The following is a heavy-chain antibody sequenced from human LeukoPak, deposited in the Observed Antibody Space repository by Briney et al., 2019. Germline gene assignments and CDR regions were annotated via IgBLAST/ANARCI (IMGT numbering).Heavy chain of an antibody. D-gene: IGHD3-3*01. CDR3: ARSRISTIFTPYYFDY. J-gene: IGHJ4*02. V-gene: IGHV4-59*01. Sequence: SETLSLTCTVSGGSISSYYWSWIRQPPGKGLEWIGCIYYSGSTNYNPSLKSRVTISVDTSKNQFSLKLSSVTAADTAVYYCARSRISTIFTPYYFDYWGQGTLVTVSS. CDR1: GGSISSYY. CDR2: IYYSGST.